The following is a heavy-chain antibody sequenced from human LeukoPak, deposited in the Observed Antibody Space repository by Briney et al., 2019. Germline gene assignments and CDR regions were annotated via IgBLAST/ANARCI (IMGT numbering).Heavy chain of an antibody. CDR2: LYSGGRT. V-gene: IGHV3-53*01. D-gene: IGHD4-23*01. J-gene: IGHJ4*02. Sequence: PGGSLRLSCAASVFTVSSNYMSWVRQAPGKGLEWVSALYSGGRTYYADSVKGRFTISRDNAKNTLYLQMNSLRVEDTAVYYCARANVGGYSGFDYWGQGTLVTVSS. CDR1: VFTVSSNY. CDR3: ARANVGGYSGFDY.